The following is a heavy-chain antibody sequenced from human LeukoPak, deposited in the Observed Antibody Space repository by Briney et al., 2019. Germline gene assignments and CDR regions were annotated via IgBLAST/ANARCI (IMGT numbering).Heavy chain of an antibody. CDR1: EYTFNDYY. CDR2: IDPYSGGT. D-gene: IGHD6-13*01. J-gene: IGHJ5*02. CDR3: ARGDRIAAAGTGWFDP. V-gene: IGHV1-2*02. Sequence: ASVKVSCKASEYTFNDYYMHWVRQAPGQGLEWMGWIDPYSGGTNHAQKFQGRVTMTRNTSISTAYMELSSLRSEDTAVYYCARGDRIAAAGTGWFDPWGQGTLVTVSS.